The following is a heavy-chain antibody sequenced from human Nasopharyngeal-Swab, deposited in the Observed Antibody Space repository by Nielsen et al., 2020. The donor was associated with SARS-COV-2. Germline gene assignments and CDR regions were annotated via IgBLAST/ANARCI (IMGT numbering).Heavy chain of an antibody. Sequence: ESLKISCAASGFTFSSYAMSWVLQAPGKGLEWVSAISGSGGSTYYADSVKGRFTISRDNAKNTLYLQMNSLRAEDTAVYYCARGGVVVPAAHYYYYYMDVWGKGTTVTVSS. J-gene: IGHJ6*03. CDR3: ARGGVVVPAAHYYYYYMDV. CDR1: GFTFSSYA. V-gene: IGHV3-23*01. D-gene: IGHD2-2*01. CDR2: ISGSGGST.